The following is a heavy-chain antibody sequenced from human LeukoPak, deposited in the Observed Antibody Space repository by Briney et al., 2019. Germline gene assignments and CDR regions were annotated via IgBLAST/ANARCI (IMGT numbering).Heavy chain of an antibody. D-gene: IGHD5-18*01. CDR1: GFTFSSYW. Sequence: GGSLRLSCAASGFTFSSYWMSWVRQAPGKGLEWVANIKQDGSEKYYVDSVKGRFTISRDNAKNSLYLQMNSLRAEDTAVYYCARDHPLAMVAFDYWGQGTLVTVSS. J-gene: IGHJ4*02. V-gene: IGHV3-7*01. CDR2: IKQDGSEK. CDR3: ARDHPLAMVAFDY.